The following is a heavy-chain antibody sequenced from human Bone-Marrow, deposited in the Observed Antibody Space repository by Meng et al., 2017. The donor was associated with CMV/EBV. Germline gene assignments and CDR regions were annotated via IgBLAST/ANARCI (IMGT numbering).Heavy chain of an antibody. D-gene: IGHD2-2*01. CDR3: ANGYCSSTSCSGFVY. J-gene: IGHJ4*02. CDR1: GGTFISYA. Sequence: ASVKVSCKASGGTFISYAISWVRQAPGQGLEWMGGIIPNSGGTNYPQKFQGRVTMTRDTSISTAYMELRRLRSDDTAVYYCANGYCSSTSCSGFVYWGQGTMVTVSS. V-gene: IGHV1-2*02. CDR2: IIPNSGGT.